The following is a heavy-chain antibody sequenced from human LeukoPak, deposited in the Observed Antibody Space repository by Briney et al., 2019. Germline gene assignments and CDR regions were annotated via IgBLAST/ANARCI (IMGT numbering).Heavy chain of an antibody. D-gene: IGHD6-6*01. CDR2: VYYTGST. Sequence: SETLSLTCTVSGGSISSSSYYWGWIRQPPGKGLEWIGYVYYTGSTNHNPSLRSRVTISVDTSNNQFSLKMRSVTAADTAVYYCARARIAVSYFDYWGQGALVTVSS. CDR3: ARARIAVSYFDY. V-gene: IGHV4-61*05. J-gene: IGHJ4*02. CDR1: GGSISSSSYY.